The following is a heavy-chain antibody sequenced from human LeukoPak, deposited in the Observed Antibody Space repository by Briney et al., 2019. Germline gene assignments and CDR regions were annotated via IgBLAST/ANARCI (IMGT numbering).Heavy chain of an antibody. V-gene: IGHV1-69*04. CDR2: IIPILGIA. CDR1: GGTFSSYA. Sequence: GSSVKVSCKASGGTFSSYAISWVRQAPGQGLEWMGRIIPILGIANYAQKFQGRVTITADKSTSTAYMELSSLGSEDTAVYYCATAPYYYDSSGYYSDYWGQGTLVTVSS. D-gene: IGHD3-22*01. CDR3: ATAPYYYDSSGYYSDY. J-gene: IGHJ4*02.